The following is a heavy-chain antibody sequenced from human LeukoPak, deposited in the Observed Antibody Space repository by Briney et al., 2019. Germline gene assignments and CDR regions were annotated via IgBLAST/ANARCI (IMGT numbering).Heavy chain of an antibody. CDR3: ARDSNWNNGGFDY. D-gene: IGHD1/OR15-1a*01. CDR1: GFTFSNYA. Sequence: GGSLRLSCGASGFTFSNYAMSWVRQAPGKGLEWVSTSSGNGGSTYYGDSVKGRFTISRDNVKNTLHLQMSSLRAEDTAVYYCARDSNWNNGGFDYWGREPWSPSPQ. CDR2: SSGNGGST. J-gene: IGHJ4*02. V-gene: IGHV3-23*01.